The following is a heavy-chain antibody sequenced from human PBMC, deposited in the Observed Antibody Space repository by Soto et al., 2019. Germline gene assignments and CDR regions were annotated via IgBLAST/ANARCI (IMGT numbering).Heavy chain of an antibody. Sequence: ASVKVSCKASGYTFTSYGISWVRQAPGQGLEWMGWISAYNGNTNYAQKLQGRVTMTTDTSTSTAYMELRSLRSDDTVVYYCARDQLTGSSSWYQDYYYYGMDVWGQGTTVTVSS. V-gene: IGHV1-18*04. J-gene: IGHJ6*02. CDR3: ARDQLTGSSSWYQDYYYYGMDV. CDR2: ISAYNGNT. D-gene: IGHD6-13*01. CDR1: GYTFTSYG.